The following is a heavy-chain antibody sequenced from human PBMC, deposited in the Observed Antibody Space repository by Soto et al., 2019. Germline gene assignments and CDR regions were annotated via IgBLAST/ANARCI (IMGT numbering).Heavy chain of an antibody. Sequence: PSETLSLTCTVSGGSISSGDYYWSWIRQPPGKGLEWIGYIYYSGSTNYNPSLKSRVTISVDTSKNQFSLKLSSVTAADTAVYYCAREYYYDSSGYYYAWFDPWGQGTLVTVSS. J-gene: IGHJ5*02. CDR1: GGSISSGDYY. V-gene: IGHV4-30-4*02. D-gene: IGHD3-22*01. CDR2: IYYSGST. CDR3: AREYYYDSSGYYYAWFDP.